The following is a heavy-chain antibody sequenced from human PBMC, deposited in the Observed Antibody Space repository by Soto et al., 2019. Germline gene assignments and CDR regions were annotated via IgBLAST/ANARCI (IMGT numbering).Heavy chain of an antibody. Sequence: EVQLVESGGGLVQPGGSLTLSCAVSGFTFSTYWMHWVRQAPGKGLVRVSRINTAGTTTTYADSVKGRFTISRDNAKNTLYLQMNSLRAEDTAVYYCTRVHMADDYWGQGTLVTVSS. CDR3: TRVHMADDY. V-gene: IGHV3-74*01. CDR1: GFTFSTYW. J-gene: IGHJ4*02. CDR2: INTAGTTT.